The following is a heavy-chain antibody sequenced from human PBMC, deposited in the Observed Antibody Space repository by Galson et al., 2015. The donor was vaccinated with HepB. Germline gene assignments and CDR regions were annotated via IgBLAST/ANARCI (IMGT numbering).Heavy chain of an antibody. CDR3: AKGFSGWPFDY. CDR1: GFTFSSYS. V-gene: IGHV3-23*01. Sequence: SLRLSCAASGFTFSSYSMNWVRQAPGKGLEWVSGMSGGVDSTYYADAVKGRFTISRDKSKNTLFLQMNSLRAEDTAVYYCAKGFSGWPFDYWGQGTLVIVSS. J-gene: IGHJ4*02. D-gene: IGHD6-19*01. CDR2: MSGGVDST.